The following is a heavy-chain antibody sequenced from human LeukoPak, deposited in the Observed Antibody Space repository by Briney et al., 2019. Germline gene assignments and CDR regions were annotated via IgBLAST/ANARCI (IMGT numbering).Heavy chain of an antibody. CDR3: AKTKSVIDASDI. J-gene: IGHJ3*02. CDR2: IIPIFGTA. CDR1: GGTFSSYA. D-gene: IGHD3-22*01. V-gene: IGHV1-69*05. Sequence: SVKVSCKASGGTFSSYAISWVRQAPGQGLEWMGRIIPIFGTANYAQKFQGRVTITTDESTSTAYMELSSLRSEDTAVYYCAKTKSVIDASDIWGQGTMVTVSS.